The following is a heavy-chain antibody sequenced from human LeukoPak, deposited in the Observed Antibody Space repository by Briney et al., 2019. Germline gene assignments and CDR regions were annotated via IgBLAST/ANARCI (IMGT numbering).Heavy chain of an antibody. CDR3: ANSGWSPKA. J-gene: IGHJ5*02. V-gene: IGHV3-64*01. Sequence: GGSLRLSCAASGFTFSSYAMHWVRQAPGKGLEYVSAISSNGGSTYYANSVKGRFTISRDNSKNTLYLQMNSLRAEDTAVYSCANSGWSPKAWGQGTLVTVSS. CDR2: ISSNGGST. CDR1: GFTFSSYA. D-gene: IGHD6-19*01.